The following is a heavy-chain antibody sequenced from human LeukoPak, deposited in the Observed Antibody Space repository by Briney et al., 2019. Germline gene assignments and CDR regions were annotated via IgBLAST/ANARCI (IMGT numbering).Heavy chain of an antibody. D-gene: IGHD3-3*01. CDR1: GGSISSYY. J-gene: IGHJ5*02. Sequence: SETLSLTCTVSGGSISSYYWSWIRQPPGKGLEWIGYIYYSGSTNYNPSLKSRVTISVDTSKNQFSLKLSSVTAADTAVYYCARADFWSGYYSSWGQGTLVTVSS. V-gene: IGHV4-59*01. CDR3: ARADFWSGYYSS. CDR2: IYYSGST.